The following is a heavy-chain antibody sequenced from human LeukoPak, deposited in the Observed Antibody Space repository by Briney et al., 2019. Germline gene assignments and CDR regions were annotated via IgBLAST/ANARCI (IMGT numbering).Heavy chain of an antibody. D-gene: IGHD1-26*01. CDR1: GDSISSYY. CDR3: ARNVVGATFGIAY. J-gene: IGHJ4*02. Sequence: SETLSLTCTVSGDSISSYYWNWIRQPPGKGLEWIGFIYYSGSTNYNPSLKSRVTISVDTPKNQFSLKLSSVTAADTAVYYCARNVVGATFGIAYWGQGTLVTVSS. CDR2: IYYSGST. V-gene: IGHV4-59*08.